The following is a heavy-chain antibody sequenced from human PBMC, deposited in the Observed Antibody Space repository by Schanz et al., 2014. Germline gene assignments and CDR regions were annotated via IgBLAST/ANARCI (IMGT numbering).Heavy chain of an antibody. Sequence: QLVESGGDVVQPGGSLRLSCSVSGLTFTSNVIHWVRQAPGKGLEWVAVISYDGSEKYYGDSVTGRFTISRDNSKKTAYLQMNDLRIEDTGIFFCARDRWFRWFGENWGQGTRVTVSS. CDR3: ARDRWFRWFGEN. J-gene: IGHJ4*02. D-gene: IGHD3-10*01. CDR1: GLTFTSNV. CDR2: ISYDGSEK. V-gene: IGHV3-30*03.